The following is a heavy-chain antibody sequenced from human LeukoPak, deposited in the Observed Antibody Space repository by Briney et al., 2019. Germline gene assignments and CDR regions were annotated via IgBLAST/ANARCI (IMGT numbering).Heavy chain of an antibody. D-gene: IGHD6-19*01. CDR3: ARGGSGWYASYNWFDP. J-gene: IGHJ5*02. V-gene: IGHV4-4*07. CDR2: LYNSATT. CDR1: GGSINGYY. Sequence: SETLSLTCTVSGGSINGYYWSWIRQPAGKGLEWIGRLYNSATTNYNPSLKSRVTISVDTSKNQFSLKLSSVTAADTAVYYCARGGSGWYASYNWFDPWGQGTLVTVSS.